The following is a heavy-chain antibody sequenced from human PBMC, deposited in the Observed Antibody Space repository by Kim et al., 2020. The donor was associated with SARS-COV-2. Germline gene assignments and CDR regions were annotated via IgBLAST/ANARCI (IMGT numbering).Heavy chain of an antibody. CDR1: GGSISTTNC. Sequence: SETLSLTCGVSGGSISTTNCWSWVRQSPTMGLEWIGEIYHTGKTNYNPSLNSRVTISLDKSKSQFSLKVTSVTAADTAVYYCARRRYYEGPVNYYAFDIWGQGALITVSS. D-gene: IGHD3-22*01. CDR2: IYHTGKT. V-gene: IGHV4-4*02. CDR3: ARRRYYEGPVNYYAFDI. J-gene: IGHJ3*02.